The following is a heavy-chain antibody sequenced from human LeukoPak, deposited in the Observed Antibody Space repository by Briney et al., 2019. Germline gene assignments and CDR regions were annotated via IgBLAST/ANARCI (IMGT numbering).Heavy chain of an antibody. CDR1: GFTFSSYW. V-gene: IGHV3-7*01. Sequence: PGGSLRLSRAASGFTFSSYWMSWVRQAPGKGLEWVANIKQDGSEKYYVDSVKGRFTISRDNAKNSLYLQMNSLRAEDTAVYYCARGSAYCSSTSCYDFDYWGQGTLVTVSS. CDR3: ARGSAYCSSTSCYDFDY. J-gene: IGHJ4*02. D-gene: IGHD2-2*01. CDR2: IKQDGSEK.